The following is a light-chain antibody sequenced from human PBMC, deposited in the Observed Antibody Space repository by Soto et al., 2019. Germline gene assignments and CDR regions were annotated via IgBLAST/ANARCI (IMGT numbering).Light chain of an antibody. J-gene: IGKJ1*01. CDR2: GAS. Sequence: EILLTQSPDSLSLSPGDRATLSCRASQSFSSTFFACYQQKPGQAPMLLIYGASSRATGIPDRFSGSGSGTDFTLTISRLEPEDVAVYYCQQYASSVTFGQGTKVEIK. CDR3: QQYASSVT. CDR1: QSFSSTF. V-gene: IGKV3-20*01.